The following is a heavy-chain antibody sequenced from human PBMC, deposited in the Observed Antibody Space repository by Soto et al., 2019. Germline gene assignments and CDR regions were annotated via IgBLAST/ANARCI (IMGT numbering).Heavy chain of an antibody. V-gene: IGHV3-23*01. CDR1: GFMFSSYG. J-gene: IGHJ4*02. Sequence: HPGGSLRLSCAISGFMFSSYGMNWVRQAPGKGPEWVAFISGSGGRTSYADSVKGRFTISRDNSKNTLYLQMNSLRAEDTAVYYCARCRGQLDDFWSAYSYFDSWGQGTLVTVSS. D-gene: IGHD3-3*01. CDR3: ARCRGQLDDFWSAYSYFDS. CDR2: ISGSGGRT.